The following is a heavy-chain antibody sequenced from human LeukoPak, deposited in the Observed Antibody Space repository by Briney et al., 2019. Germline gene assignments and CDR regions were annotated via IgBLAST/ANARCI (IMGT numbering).Heavy chain of an antibody. V-gene: IGHV4-59*08. Sequence: KPSETLSLTCTVSCGSISSYYSSWIRQPPGKGLEWIGYIYYSGSTNYNPSLKSRVTISVDTSKNQFSLKLSSVTAADTAVYYCARRSTTKWMYAFDIWGQGTMVTVSS. CDR3: ARRSTTKWMYAFDI. CDR1: CGSISSYY. CDR2: IYYSGST. D-gene: IGHD5/OR15-5a*01. J-gene: IGHJ3*02.